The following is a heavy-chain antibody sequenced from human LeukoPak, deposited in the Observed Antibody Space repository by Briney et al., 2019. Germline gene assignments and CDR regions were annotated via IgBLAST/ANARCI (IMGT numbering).Heavy chain of an antibody. CDR2: INDSGRT. CDR1: GGSFSGYY. J-gene: IGHJ3*02. CDR3: ARARDGYNPDGFDI. D-gene: IGHD5-24*01. Sequence: SETLSLTCAVNGGSFSGYYWRWIRQPPGKGLEWIGKINDSGRTNYNPFLKSRVTISVDTSKNQFSLKLSSVTAADTAVYYCARARDGYNPDGFDIWGQGTMVTVSS. V-gene: IGHV4-34*01.